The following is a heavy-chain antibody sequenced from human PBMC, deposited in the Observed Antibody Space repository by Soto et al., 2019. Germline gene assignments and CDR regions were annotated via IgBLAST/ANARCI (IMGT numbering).Heavy chain of an antibody. V-gene: IGHV3-21*01. CDR3: ARDRMHGAFGS. J-gene: IGHJ4*02. CDR1: GFTFSTYS. D-gene: IGHD3-10*01. Sequence: EMQLVESGGGLVKPGGSLRLSCAASGFTFSTYSMNWVRQAPGKGLEWVESISSTSTYIYYADSLRGRFTISRDNAERSLSLQINSLRAEDTAVYYCARDRMHGAFGSWGQGTLVTFSS. CDR2: ISSTSTYI.